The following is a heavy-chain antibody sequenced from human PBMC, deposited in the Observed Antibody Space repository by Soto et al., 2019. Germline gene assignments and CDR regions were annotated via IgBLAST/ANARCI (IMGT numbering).Heavy chain of an antibody. D-gene: IGHD7-27*01. J-gene: IGHJ3*02. CDR3: ARDLTGEDAFDI. V-gene: IGHV1-69*13. Sequence: ASVKVSCKASGGTFSSYAISWVRQAPGQGLEWMGGIIPIFGTANYAQKFQGRVTITADESTSTAYMELSSLRSEDTAVYYCARDLTGEDAFDICGQGTMVTVSS. CDR1: GGTFSSYA. CDR2: IIPIFGTA.